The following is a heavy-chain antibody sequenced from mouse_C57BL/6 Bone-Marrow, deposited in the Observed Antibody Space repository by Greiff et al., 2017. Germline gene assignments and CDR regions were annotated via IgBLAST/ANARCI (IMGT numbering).Heavy chain of an antibody. Sequence: QVQLQQPGAELVKPGASVKMSCKASVYTFTSYWITWVKQRPGQGLEWIGGIYPTSGRTNYNEKFKSKAILTVDTSSNTAYMQLSSLTSEDSAVFCWARSGPLGRSFDYWGQGTTLTVSS. J-gene: IGHJ2*01. CDR3: ARSGPLGRSFDY. CDR2: IYPTSGRT. V-gene: IGHV1-55*01. D-gene: IGHD4-1*01. CDR1: VYTFTSYW.